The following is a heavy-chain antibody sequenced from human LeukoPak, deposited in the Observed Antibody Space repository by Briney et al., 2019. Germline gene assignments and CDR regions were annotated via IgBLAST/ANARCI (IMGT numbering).Heavy chain of an antibody. V-gene: IGHV4-39*01. D-gene: IGHD5-12*01. J-gene: IGHJ4*02. CDR1: GGSIISSTNY. CDR2: IYYSGST. Sequence: SETLSLTCTVSGGSIISSTNYWGWIRQPPGKGLEWIGSIYYSGSTYYNPSLKSRVTIYVDTSKNQFSLKLSSVTAADTAVYYCARSSGYVLYFEHLGQGTLVTVSS. CDR3: ARSSGYVLYFEH.